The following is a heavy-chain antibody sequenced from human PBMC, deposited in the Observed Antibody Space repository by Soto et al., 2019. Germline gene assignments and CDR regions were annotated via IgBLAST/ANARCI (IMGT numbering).Heavy chain of an antibody. CDR3: ARDPAFGALDY. V-gene: IGHV3-7*01. J-gene: IGHJ4*02. D-gene: IGHD3-10*01. Sequence: EVQLVESGGGLVQPGGSLRLSCAASEFTFSNSWMAWVRQAPGKELEWVSDTNPYGSTTSYVDSVKGRFTVSRDNAKNSLYLQMNSLRVEDTAVYYCARDPAFGALDYWGLGTLVTVSS. CDR2: TNPYGSTT. CDR1: EFTFSNSW.